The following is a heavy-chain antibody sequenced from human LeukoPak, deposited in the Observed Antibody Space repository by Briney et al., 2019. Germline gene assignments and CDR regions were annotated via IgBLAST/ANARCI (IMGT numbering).Heavy chain of an antibody. V-gene: IGHV3-7*01. CDR3: ARDWGAYYHFFDY. Sequence: EGSLRLSCEASGFSMSVYWMSWVRQAPGKGLEGVGNIKQDGSERNYVDSVKGRFTISRDNAKKSLYLQMDSLRAEDAAVYYCARDWGAYYHFFDYWGQGTLVTVSS. CDR1: GFSMSVYW. J-gene: IGHJ4*02. D-gene: IGHD3-22*01. CDR2: IKQDGSER.